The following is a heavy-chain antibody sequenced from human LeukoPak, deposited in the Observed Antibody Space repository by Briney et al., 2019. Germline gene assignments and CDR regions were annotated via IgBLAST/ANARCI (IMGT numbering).Heavy chain of an antibody. D-gene: IGHD3/OR15-3a*01. CDR1: GFTFSSSS. V-gene: IGHV3-21*01. Sequence: PGGSLRLSCAASGFTFSSSSMNWVRQAPGKGLEWVSSISPSSTYIYYADSVKGRFTISRDNAKNSLYLQMNSLRAEDTAVYYCARSFDRTGLVWDAFDIWGQGTMVTVSS. J-gene: IGHJ3*02. CDR3: ARSFDRTGLVWDAFDI. CDR2: ISPSSTYI.